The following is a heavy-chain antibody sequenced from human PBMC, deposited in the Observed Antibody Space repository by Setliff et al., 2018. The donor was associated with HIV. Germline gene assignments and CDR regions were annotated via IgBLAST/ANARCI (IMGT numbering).Heavy chain of an antibody. CDR3: ATDDYNGDSFDN. CDR2: INPNSGGT. J-gene: IGHJ4*02. Sequence: GASVKVSCKASGYTFTGYYMHWVRQAPGQGLEWMGWINPNSGGTNYAQKFQSRVTMTRDTSISTAYMELSRLRSDDTAVYYCATDDYNGDSFDNWGQGTLVTVSS. D-gene: IGHD4-4*01. CDR1: GYTFTGYY. V-gene: IGHV1-2*02.